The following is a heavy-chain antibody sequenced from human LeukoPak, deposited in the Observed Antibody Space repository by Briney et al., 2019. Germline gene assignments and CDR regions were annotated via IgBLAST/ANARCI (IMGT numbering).Heavy chain of an antibody. CDR1: GFTFSSYS. Sequence: GGSLRLSCAASGFTFSSYSMNWVRQAPGKGLEWVSSISSSSSYIYYADSVKGRFTISRDNAKNSLYPQMNSLRAEDTAVYYCARDAVLRFLEWSYNWFDPWGQGTLVTVSS. CDR2: ISSSSSYI. CDR3: ARDAVLRFLEWSYNWFDP. J-gene: IGHJ5*02. D-gene: IGHD3-3*01. V-gene: IGHV3-21*01.